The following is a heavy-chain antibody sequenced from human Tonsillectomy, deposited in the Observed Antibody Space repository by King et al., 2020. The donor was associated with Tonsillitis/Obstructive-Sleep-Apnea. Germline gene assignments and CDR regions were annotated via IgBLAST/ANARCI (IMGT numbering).Heavy chain of an antibody. Sequence: VQLVESGGGVVQPGRSLRLSCAASGFTFSSYGMHWVRQAPGKGLEWVAVISYDGSNKYYADSVKGRFTISRDNSKNTLYLQMNSLRAEDTAVYYCAKDPYGSGFNWFDPWGQGTLVTVSS. J-gene: IGHJ5*02. D-gene: IGHD3-10*01. CDR2: ISYDGSNK. CDR1: GFTFSSYG. V-gene: IGHV3-30*18. CDR3: AKDPYGSGFNWFDP.